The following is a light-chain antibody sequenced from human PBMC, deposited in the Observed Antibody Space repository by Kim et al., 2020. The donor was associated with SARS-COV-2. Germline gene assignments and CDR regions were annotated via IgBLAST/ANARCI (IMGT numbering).Light chain of an antibody. CDR2: DNN. V-gene: IGLV1-51*01. CDR3: GTWDSSLSAGPWV. CDR1: SSNIGNNY. J-gene: IGLJ3*02. Sequence: QSVLTQPPSVSAAPGQKVTISCSGISSNIGNNYVSWYQQLPGTAPKLLIYDNNKRPSGIPDRFSGSKSGTSATLGITGLQTGDEADYYCGTWDSSLSAGPWVFGGGTQLTVL.